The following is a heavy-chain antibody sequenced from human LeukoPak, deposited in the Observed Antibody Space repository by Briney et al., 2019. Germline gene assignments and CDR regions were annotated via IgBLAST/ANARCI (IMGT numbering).Heavy chain of an antibody. J-gene: IGHJ4*02. Sequence: GGSLRLSCAASGFTFDDYAMHWVRQAPGKGLEWVSLISWDGGSTYYADSVKGRFTISRDNAKNSLYLQMNSLRAEDTAVYYCARTYSSSWYYFDYWGQGTLVTVSS. CDR1: GFTFDDYA. V-gene: IGHV3-43D*03. D-gene: IGHD6-13*01. CDR3: ARTYSSSWYYFDY. CDR2: ISWDGGST.